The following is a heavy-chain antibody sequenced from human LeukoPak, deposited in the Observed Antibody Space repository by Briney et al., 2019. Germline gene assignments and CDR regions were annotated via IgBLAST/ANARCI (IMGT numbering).Heavy chain of an antibody. J-gene: IGHJ6*03. V-gene: IGHV4-39*07. D-gene: IGHD6-13*01. CDR1: GVSISSGSNY. CDR3: ARRPPLAAAGITGPYYYYYYYMDV. CDR2: IYSSGST. Sequence: SETLSLTCRVSGVSISSGSNYWGWIRQPPGKTLEWIGSIYSSGSTYYNSSLKSRVIILIDTAKNHFSLNLSSVTAADTAVYYCARRPPLAAAGITGPYYYYYYYMDVWGKGTTVTISS.